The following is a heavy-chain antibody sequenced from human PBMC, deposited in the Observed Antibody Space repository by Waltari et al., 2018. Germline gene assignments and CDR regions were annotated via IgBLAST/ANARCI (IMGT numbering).Heavy chain of an antibody. Sequence: QVQLQESGPGLVKPSENLSLTCTDSGCSINNYYWSWIRQPPGQRMEWIGYISYSGITDYNSPLESRVTMSVDTSRSQFSLKLRSVTDADTATYYCVRGCAGGACYSDTYYSMDVWGKGTTVTVSS. CDR2: ISYSGIT. CDR1: GCSINNYY. J-gene: IGHJ6*03. V-gene: IGHV4-59*04. D-gene: IGHD2-21*02. CDR3: VRGCAGGACYSDTYYSMDV.